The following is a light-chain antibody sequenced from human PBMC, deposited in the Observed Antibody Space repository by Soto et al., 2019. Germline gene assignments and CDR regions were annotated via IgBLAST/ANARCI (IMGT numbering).Light chain of an antibody. V-gene: IGLV2-14*03. J-gene: IGLJ2*01. CDR3: SSYSSSTTHVV. Sequence: QSALTQPASVSGSPGRSVTISCTGTSSDVSDFNYVSWYQHLPGRAPKLIIYDVTNRPSGISYRFSASKSGRTASLTISGLQAEDEAYYYCSSYSSSTTHVVFGGGTKLTVL. CDR2: DVT. CDR1: SSDVSDFNY.